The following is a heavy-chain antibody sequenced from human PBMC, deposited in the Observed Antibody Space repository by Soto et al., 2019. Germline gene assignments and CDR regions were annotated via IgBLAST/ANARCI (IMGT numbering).Heavy chain of an antibody. V-gene: IGHV4-4*02. Sequence: QVQLQESGPGLVKPSGTLSLTCVVSGGSISSSNWWSWVRQSPGKGLEWIGEIYHSGSTNYNPSLKSRVTMSVDKSKNQFSLNLSSVTAADTALYYCARDSSSWYRDYYNGMDVWGRGTTVTVSS. CDR2: IYHSGST. J-gene: IGHJ6*02. D-gene: IGHD3-22*01. CDR3: ARDSSSWYRDYYNGMDV. CDR1: GGSISSSNW.